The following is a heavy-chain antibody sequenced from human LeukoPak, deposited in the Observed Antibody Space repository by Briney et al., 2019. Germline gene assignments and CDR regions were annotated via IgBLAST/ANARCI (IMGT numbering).Heavy chain of an antibody. CDR2: ISAYNGNT. V-gene: IGHV1-18*01. Sequence: ASVKVSCKASGYTFTSYGISWVRQAPGQGLEWMGWISAYNGNTNYAQKLQGRVTMTTDTSTSTAYMELRSLRSDDTAVYYCARDRPIVGATGYMDVWGKGTTVTVSS. D-gene: IGHD1-26*01. CDR3: ARDRPIVGATGYMDV. J-gene: IGHJ6*03. CDR1: GYTFTSYG.